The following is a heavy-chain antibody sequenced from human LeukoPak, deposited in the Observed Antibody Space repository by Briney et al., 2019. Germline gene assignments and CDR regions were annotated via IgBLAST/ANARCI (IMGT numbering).Heavy chain of an antibody. CDR2: IYYSGST. J-gene: IGHJ4*02. CDR3: ATLTPYCSSTSCYGGVY. D-gene: IGHD2-2*01. Sequence: PSETLSLTCTVSGGSISSSSYYWDWIRQPPGKGLEWIGSIYYSGSTYYNPSLKSRVTISVDTSKNQFSLKLSSVTAADTAVYYCATLTPYCSSTSCYGGVYWGQGTLVTVSS. V-gene: IGHV4-39*01. CDR1: GGSISSSSYY.